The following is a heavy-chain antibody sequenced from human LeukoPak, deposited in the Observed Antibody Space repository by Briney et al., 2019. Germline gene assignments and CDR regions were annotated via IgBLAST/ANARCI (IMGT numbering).Heavy chain of an antibody. CDR1: GFTFSSYS. Sequence: GGSLRLSCAASGFTFSSYSMNWVRQAPGKGLEWVSSIGSSSSYIYYADSVKGRFTISRDNAKNSLYLQMNSLRAEDTAVYYCARVLWFGEYYFDYWGQGTLVTVSS. J-gene: IGHJ4*02. CDR2: IGSSSSYI. CDR3: ARVLWFGEYYFDY. D-gene: IGHD3-10*01. V-gene: IGHV3-21*01.